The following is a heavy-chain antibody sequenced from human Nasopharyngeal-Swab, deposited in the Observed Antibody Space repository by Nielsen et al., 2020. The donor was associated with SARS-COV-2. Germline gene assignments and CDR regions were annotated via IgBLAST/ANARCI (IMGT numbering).Heavy chain of an antibody. V-gene: IGHV4-39*02. CDR2: ISYTGDT. J-gene: IGHJ6*02. CDR1: DGSVNSVSYS. Sequence: SETLSLTCAVSDGSVNSVSYSWAWIRQPPGKGLTWVATISYTGDTYYNPSLNSRATISVDKSKNLFSLKLTSVTAADTAVYYCASWSFRTWVALDVWGQGTTVTVSS. CDR3: ASWSFRTWVALDV.